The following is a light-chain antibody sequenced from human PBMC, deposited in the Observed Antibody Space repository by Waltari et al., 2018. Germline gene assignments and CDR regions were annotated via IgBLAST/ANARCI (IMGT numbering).Light chain of an antibody. CDR2: DAS. J-gene: IGKJ1*01. CDR1: QSVSRT. V-gene: IGKV3-20*01. Sequence: EIVLTQSPGTLSLSPGERATLSCRASQSVSRTLAWYQQKPGQAPRLLIYDASSRATGIADRFSGSGSGTDFSLTISRLGPEDFAVYYCQKYGSLPATFGQGTKVEIK. CDR3: QKYGSLPAT.